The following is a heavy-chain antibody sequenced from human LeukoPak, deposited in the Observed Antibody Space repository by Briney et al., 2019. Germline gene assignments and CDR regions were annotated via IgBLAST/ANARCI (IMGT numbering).Heavy chain of an antibody. CDR2: ISGDGGST. CDR1: GFTFSSYA. Sequence: PGGSLRLSCAASGFTFSSYAMSWVRQAPGKGLEWVSSISGDGGSTHYADSVKGRFTISKDNSKNTLYLQISSLRAEDTAVYYCANRWDWFDPWGQGTQVIVSS. J-gene: IGHJ5*02. CDR3: ANRWDWFDP. D-gene: IGHD5-24*01. V-gene: IGHV3-23*01.